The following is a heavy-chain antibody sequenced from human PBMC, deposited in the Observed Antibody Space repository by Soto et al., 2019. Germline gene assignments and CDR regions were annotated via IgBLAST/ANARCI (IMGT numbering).Heavy chain of an antibody. CDR1: GYTFTSYY. V-gene: IGHV1-46*01. J-gene: IGHJ6*02. CDR3: AREGDKGPQIGYYYYGMDG. CDR2: INPSGGST. Sequence: GASVKVSCKASGYTFTSYYMHWVRQAPGQGLEWMGIINPSGGSTSYAQKFQGRVTMTRDTSTSTVYMELSSLRSEDTAVYYCAREGDKGPQIGYYYYGMDGWGQGTKVTVSS. D-gene: IGHD2-15*01.